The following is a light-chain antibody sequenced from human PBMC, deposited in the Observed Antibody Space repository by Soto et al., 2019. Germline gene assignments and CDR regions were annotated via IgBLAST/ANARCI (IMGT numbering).Light chain of an antibody. J-gene: IGKJ5*01. CDR3: QQRSNWPIT. CDR1: QSVSSN. CDR2: GAS. V-gene: IGKV3D-20*02. Sequence: EIVMTQSPATLSVSPGETATLSCRASQSVSSNLAWYQQKPGQAPRLLIYGASSRATGIPDRFSGSGSGTDFTLTISRLEPEDFAVYYCQQRSNWPITFGQGTRLEI.